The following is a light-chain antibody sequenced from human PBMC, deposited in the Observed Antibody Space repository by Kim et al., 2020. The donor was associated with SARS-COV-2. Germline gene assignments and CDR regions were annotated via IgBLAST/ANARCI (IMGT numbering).Light chain of an antibody. J-gene: IGKJ2*03. CDR2: AAS. V-gene: IGKV1-39*01. CDR1: QSISSY. CDR3: EQSYSTPYS. Sequence: DIQMTQSASSLSASVGDRVTITCRASQSISSYLNWYQQKPGNAPKVLIYAASSLQSGVPSRFSGSGSGTDFTLTINSLQPEDFGTYYCEQSYSTPYSFGEGTKLEI.